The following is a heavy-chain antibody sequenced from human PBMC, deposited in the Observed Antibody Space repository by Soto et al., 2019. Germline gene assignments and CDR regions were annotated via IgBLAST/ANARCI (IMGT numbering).Heavy chain of an antibody. CDR3: ARDREAGYNFYYGMDV. CDR2: IYTSASI. CDR1: GADINTYS. Sequence: SETLSLTCSVSGADINTYSWTWIRQPAGKGLEWIGRIYTSASINYNPSLKGRVTLSVDTSTNQVSLRLASVTAADTAVYYCARDREAGYNFYYGMDVWGQGTTVTVSS. D-gene: IGHD6-19*01. J-gene: IGHJ6*02. V-gene: IGHV4-4*07.